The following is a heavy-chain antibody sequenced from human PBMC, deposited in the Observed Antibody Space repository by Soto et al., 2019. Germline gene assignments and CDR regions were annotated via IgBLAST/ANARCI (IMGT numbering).Heavy chain of an antibody. J-gene: IGHJ6*02. CDR2: ISAYNGNT. CDR1: GYTFTSYG. V-gene: IGHV1-18*01. Sequence: QVQLVQSGAEVKKPGASVKVSCKASGYTFTSYGISWVRQAPGQGLEWMGWISAYNGNTNYAQKLQGRVTMTTDTSTSTAYMELRSLRSDDTAVYYCARERRITIFGVVIRGTAVWDVWGQGTTVTVSS. CDR3: ARERRITIFGVVIRGTAVWDV. D-gene: IGHD3-3*01.